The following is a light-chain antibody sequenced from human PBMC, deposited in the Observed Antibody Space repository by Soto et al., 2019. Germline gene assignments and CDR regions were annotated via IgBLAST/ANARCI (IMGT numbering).Light chain of an antibody. J-gene: IGKJ1*01. Sequence: IQMTQSPSTLSASVGAIVTITCRASQSISSWLAWYQQKPGKAPKLLIYDASSLESGVPSRFSGSGSGTEFTLTISSLQPDDFATYYCQQYNSYSWTFGQGTKVDI. CDR2: DAS. CDR1: QSISSW. V-gene: IGKV1-5*01. CDR3: QQYNSYSWT.